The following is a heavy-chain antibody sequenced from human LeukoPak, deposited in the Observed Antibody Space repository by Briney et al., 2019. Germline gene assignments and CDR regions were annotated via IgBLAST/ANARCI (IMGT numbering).Heavy chain of an antibody. CDR1: GFSFSNYG. CDR2: ISSSSGYT. J-gene: IGHJ6*02. Sequence: GGSLRLSCAASGFSFSNYGMSWFRQAPGKGLEWVAYISSSSGYTHYADSVKGRCTISRDNAKNSLYLQMNSLRAEDTAVYYCARRLAAAAWIPNGMDVWGQGTTVTVSS. CDR3: ARRLAAAAWIPNGMDV. D-gene: IGHD6-13*01. V-gene: IGHV3-11*03.